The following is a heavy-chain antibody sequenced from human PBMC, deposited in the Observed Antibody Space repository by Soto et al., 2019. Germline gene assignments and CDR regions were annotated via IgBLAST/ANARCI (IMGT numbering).Heavy chain of an antibody. CDR2: ISSRSAHM. D-gene: IGHD4-17*01. J-gene: IGHJ4*02. CDR3: ARRAATTYHYLDF. CDR1: GFGLISYS. Sequence: LRLSCAASGFGLISYSMDWVRQAPGKGLEWVSSISSRSAHMYYADSVRGRFAISRDDAKNSLYLQMSSLRAEDTAVYFCARRAATTYHYLDFWGQGTLVTVSS. V-gene: IGHV3-21*01.